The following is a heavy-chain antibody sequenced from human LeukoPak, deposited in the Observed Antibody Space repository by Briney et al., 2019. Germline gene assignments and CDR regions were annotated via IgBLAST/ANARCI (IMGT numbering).Heavy chain of an antibody. Sequence: SETLSLTCTVSGGSISSYCWIWIRQSAEKGLEWIGRICSSGSTVYNPSLTSRVTISSDMSNNQFSLKMSSVTAADTAVYYCARDRGTDGSDQLDPWGQGIRVTVSS. V-gene: IGHV4-4*07. CDR2: ICSSGST. D-gene: IGHD3-10*01. J-gene: IGHJ5*02. CDR3: ARDRGTDGSDQLDP. CDR1: GGSISSYC.